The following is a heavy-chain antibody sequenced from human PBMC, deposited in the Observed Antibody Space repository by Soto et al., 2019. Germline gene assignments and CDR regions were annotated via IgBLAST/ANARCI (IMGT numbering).Heavy chain of an antibody. CDR3: VRSEAFDF. CDR1: GGSISSGGYY. J-gene: IGHJ3*01. V-gene: IGHV4-31*03. Sequence: QVQLQESGPGLVKPSETLSLTCTVSGGSISSGGYYWSWIRQHPGKGLEWIGYIYYSGSTYYNPSLTSRVTISGDTAKNQFSLRLSSVTAADTAVYYCVRSEAFDFWGQGTMVTVSS. CDR2: IYYSGST.